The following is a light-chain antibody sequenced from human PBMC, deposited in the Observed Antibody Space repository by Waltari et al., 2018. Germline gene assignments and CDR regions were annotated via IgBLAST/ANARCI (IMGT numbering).Light chain of an antibody. J-gene: IGKJ1*01. CDR2: DAS. CDR1: QSVSMALRT. V-gene: IGKV3-20*01. Sequence: EIVLTQSPGTLSLSPGERATLSCRASQSVSMALRTLAWYQQKPWQAPRLLIYDASTRATGIPDRFSGSGSGTDFTLTISRLEPDDFAVYYCQRYGTLPATFGQGTKVEIK. CDR3: QRYGTLPAT.